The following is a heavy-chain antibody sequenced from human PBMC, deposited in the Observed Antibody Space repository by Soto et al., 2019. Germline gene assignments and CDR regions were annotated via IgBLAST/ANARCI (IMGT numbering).Heavy chain of an antibody. V-gene: IGHV3-23*01. J-gene: IGHJ4*02. D-gene: IGHD6-19*01. CDR2: ISGSGGST. Sequence: GGSLRLSCAASGFTFSSYAMSWVRQAPGKGLEWVSAISGSGGSTYYADSVKGRFTISRDNSKNTLYLQMNSLRAEDTAVYYCAKAGSESYSSGWYDYWGQGTLVTVSS. CDR1: GFTFSSYA. CDR3: AKAGSESYSSGWYDY.